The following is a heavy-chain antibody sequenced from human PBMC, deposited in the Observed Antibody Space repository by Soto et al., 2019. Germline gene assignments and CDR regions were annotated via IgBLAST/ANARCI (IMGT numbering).Heavy chain of an antibody. CDR2: IYGSGRGI. Sequence: GGSLRLSCTASGLPHSSFAMMWVRQAPGKGLECVSGIYGSGRGIEYADSVKGRFTISRDNSKNTVYLQMTDLRADDTAVYYCAKDAVYNDGLWLMDHWGQGTQVTVS. D-gene: IGHD2-21*01. V-gene: IGHV3-23*05. J-gene: IGHJ4*02. CDR1: GLPHSSFA. CDR3: AKDAVYNDGLWLMDH.